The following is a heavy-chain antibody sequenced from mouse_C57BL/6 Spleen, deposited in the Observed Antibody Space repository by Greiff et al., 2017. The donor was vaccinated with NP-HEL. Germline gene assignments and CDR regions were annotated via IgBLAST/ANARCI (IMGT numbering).Heavy chain of an antibody. J-gene: IGHJ3*01. CDR1: GYTFTSYW. CDR3: AIGTTVVATDWFAY. D-gene: IGHD1-1*01. CDR2: IHPSDSDT. V-gene: IGHV1-74*01. Sequence: VQLQQPGAELVKPGASVKVSCKASGYTFTSYWMHWVKQRPGQGLEWIGRIHPSDSDTNYNQKVKGKATLTVEKSSSTAYMQLSSLTSEDSAVYYCAIGTTVVATDWFAYWGQGTLVTVSA.